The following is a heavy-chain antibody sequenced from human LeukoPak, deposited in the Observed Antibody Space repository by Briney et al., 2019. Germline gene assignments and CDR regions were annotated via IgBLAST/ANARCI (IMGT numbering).Heavy chain of an antibody. V-gene: IGHV5-51*01. CDR3: ARAPTYYHILSGYSKEFRQYYFDY. D-gene: IGHD3-9*01. CDR2: IYPGDSDS. CDR1: GYSFTSYW. J-gene: IGHJ4*02. Sequence: GESLKISCKGSGYSFTSYWIGWVRQMPGKGLEWMGIIYPGDSDSRYSPSFEGQVTISADKSINTAYLQWSCLKASDTAMYYCARAPTYYHILSGYSKEFRQYYFDYWGQGTLVTVSS.